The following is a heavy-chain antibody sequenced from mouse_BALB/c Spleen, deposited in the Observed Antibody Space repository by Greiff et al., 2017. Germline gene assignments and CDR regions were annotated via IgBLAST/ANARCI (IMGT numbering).Heavy chain of an antibody. D-gene: IGHD2-3*01. CDR1: GYTFTDYN. J-gene: IGHJ4*01. CDR2: IYPYNGGT. CDR3: ARRGWLLHAMDY. V-gene: IGHV1S29*02. Sequence: VHVKQSGPELVKPGASVKISCKASGYTFTDYNMHWVKQSHGKSLEWIGYIYPYNGGTGYNQKFKSKATLTVDNSSSTAYMELRSLTSEDSAVYYCARRGWLLHAMDYWGQGTSVTVSS.